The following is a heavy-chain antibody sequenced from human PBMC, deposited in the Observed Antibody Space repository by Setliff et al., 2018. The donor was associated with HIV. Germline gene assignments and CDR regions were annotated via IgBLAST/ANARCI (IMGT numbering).Heavy chain of an antibody. Sequence: SVKVSCKASGGIFSSYAISWVRQAPGQGLEWMGGIIPILGTANYAQKFWGRVTITTHESTSTAYMELSSLRSEDTAVYYCARVRYCSGGSCYGGEYWFDPWGQGTLVTVSS. CDR3: ARVRYCSGGSCYGGEYWFDP. D-gene: IGHD2-15*01. J-gene: IGHJ5*02. V-gene: IGHV1-69*05. CDR1: GGIFSSYA. CDR2: IIPILGTA.